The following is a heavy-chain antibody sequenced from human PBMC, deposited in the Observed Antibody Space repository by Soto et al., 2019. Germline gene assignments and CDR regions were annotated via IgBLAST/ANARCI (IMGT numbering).Heavy chain of an antibody. CDR2: ISGSGGST. Sequence: GGSLRLSCAASGFTFSTYALSWVRQAPGKGLEWVSGISGSGGSTYYADSVKGRFTISRDNSKNTLYLQMKSLRAEDTAVYYCAKDILAYCTGYYPYFDYWGQGTLVTVSS. V-gene: IGHV3-23*01. CDR1: GFTFSTYA. J-gene: IGHJ4*02. CDR3: AKDILAYCTGYYPYFDY. D-gene: IGHD2-8*02.